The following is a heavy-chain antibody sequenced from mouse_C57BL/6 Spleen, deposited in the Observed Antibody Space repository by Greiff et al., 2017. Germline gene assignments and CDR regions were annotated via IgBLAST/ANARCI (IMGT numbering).Heavy chain of an antibody. J-gene: IGHJ4*01. CDR2: INYDGSST. D-gene: IGHD2-4*01. Sequence: EVQRVESEGGLVQPGRSMKLSCTASGFTFSDYYMAWVRQVPEKGLEWVANINYDGSSTYYLDSLKSRFIISSDNAKNILYLQMSSLKSEDTATYYCASAPLYYDYDSAMYYWGQGTSVTVSS. V-gene: IGHV5-16*01. CDR3: ASAPLYYDYDSAMYY. CDR1: GFTFSDYY.